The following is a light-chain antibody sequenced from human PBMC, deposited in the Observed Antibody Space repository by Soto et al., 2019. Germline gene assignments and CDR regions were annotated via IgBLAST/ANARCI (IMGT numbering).Light chain of an antibody. Sequence: EIVLTQSPGTLSLSPGERATLSCRASQSVSSSYLAWYQQKPGQAPWLLIYGASNRATGIPDRFSGSGSGTDFTLTISRLEPDDFGVYYCQQYGSARALSFGGGTKVEIK. CDR3: QQYGSARALS. V-gene: IGKV3-20*01. CDR1: QSVSSSY. CDR2: GAS. J-gene: IGKJ4*01.